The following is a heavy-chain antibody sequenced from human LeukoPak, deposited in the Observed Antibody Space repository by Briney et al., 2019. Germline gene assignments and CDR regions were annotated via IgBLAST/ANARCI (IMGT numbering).Heavy chain of an antibody. J-gene: IGHJ6*02. CDR2: IYYSGST. D-gene: IGHD1-1*01. CDR3: ARDSGKGYYYGMDV. Sequence: WIRQPPGKGLEWIGYIYYSGSTYYNPSLKSRVTISVDTSKNQFSLKLSSVTAADTAVYYCARDSGKGYYYGMDVWGQGTTVTVSS. V-gene: IGHV4-30-4*01.